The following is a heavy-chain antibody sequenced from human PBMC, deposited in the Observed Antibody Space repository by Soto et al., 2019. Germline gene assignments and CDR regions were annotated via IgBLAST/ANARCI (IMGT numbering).Heavy chain of an antibody. CDR3: ARSTTVVTPHNDACDI. CDR1: GFSLTTRGMC. D-gene: IGHD4-17*01. Sequence: SGPTLVNPTQILTLTCTFSGFSLTTRGMCVSLIRQPPRKALEWLARIDWDDDKYYSTSLKTRPTISKDTSKNQVVLTMTNMDPVDTATYYCARSTTVVTPHNDACDIWGQGTMVTVSS. J-gene: IGHJ3*02. CDR2: IDWDDDK. V-gene: IGHV2-70*11.